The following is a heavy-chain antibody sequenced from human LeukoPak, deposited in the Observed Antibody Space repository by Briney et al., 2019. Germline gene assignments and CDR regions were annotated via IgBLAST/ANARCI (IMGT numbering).Heavy chain of an antibody. J-gene: IGHJ6*02. CDR2: ISYDGSNK. D-gene: IGHD2-21*02. CDR3: ARDRAYCGGDCLYYYGMDV. Sequence: GGSLRLSCAASGFTFSSYAMHWVRQAPGKGLEWVAVISYDGSNKYYADSVKGRFTISRDNSKNTLYLQMNSLRAEDTAVHYCARDRAYCGGDCLYYYGMDVWGQGTTVTVSS. V-gene: IGHV3-30-3*01. CDR1: GFTFSSYA.